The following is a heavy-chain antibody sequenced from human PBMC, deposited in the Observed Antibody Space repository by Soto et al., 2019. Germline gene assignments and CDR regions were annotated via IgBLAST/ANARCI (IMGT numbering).Heavy chain of an antibody. CDR3: ARVDGSGYYYAY. CDR1: GGTFSTYT. J-gene: IGHJ4*02. CDR2: IIPIFGPA. V-gene: IGHV1-69*01. Sequence: QVQLVQSGAEVKKPGSSVKVSCKASGGTFSTYTISWVRQAPGQGLEWMGGIIPIFGPADYAQKFQGRVTITADESTSTAYMELSSLRSEDTAVYYCARVDGSGYYYAYWGQRTLVTVSS. D-gene: IGHD3-22*01.